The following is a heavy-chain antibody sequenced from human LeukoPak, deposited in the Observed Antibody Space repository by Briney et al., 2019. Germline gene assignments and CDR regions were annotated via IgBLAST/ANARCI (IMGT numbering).Heavy chain of an antibody. CDR1: GFRFSTYG. CDR2: IWYDGSNK. Sequence: GGSLRLSCAASGFRFSTYGMHWVRQAPGKGLEWVAVIWYDGSNKYYADSVEGRFTISRDDSKNTLYLQMISLRAEDTAMYYCARGTAVTHGYLEYWGQGTLVTVSS. V-gene: IGHV3-33*01. J-gene: IGHJ4*02. D-gene: IGHD4-17*01. CDR3: ARGTAVTHGYLEY.